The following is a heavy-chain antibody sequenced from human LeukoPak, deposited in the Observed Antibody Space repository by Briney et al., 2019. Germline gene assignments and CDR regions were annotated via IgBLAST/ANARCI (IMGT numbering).Heavy chain of an antibody. D-gene: IGHD2-2*01. CDR3: ASTGYCSSTSCYGIDY. CDR1: GYSFTSYW. CDR2: IDPSDSYT. Sequence: GESLRISCKGSGYSFTSYWISWVRQMPGKGREWMGRIDPSDSYTNYSPSFQGHVTISADKSISTAYLQWSSLKASDTAMYYCASTGYCSSTSCYGIDYWGQGTLVTVSP. V-gene: IGHV5-10-1*01. J-gene: IGHJ4*02.